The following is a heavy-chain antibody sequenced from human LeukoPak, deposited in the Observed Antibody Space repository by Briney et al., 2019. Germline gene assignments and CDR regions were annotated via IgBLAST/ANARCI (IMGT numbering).Heavy chain of an antibody. CDR3: ARELSLDYRIVGATDAFVI. V-gene: IGHV3-21*01. CDR2: ISSSSSYI. Sequence: PGGSLRLSCAASGFTFSSYSMNWVRQAPGKGLEWVSSISSSSSYIYYADSVKGRFTISRDNAKNSLYLQMNSLRAEDTAVYYCARELSLDYRIVGATDAFVIWGQGTMVTVSS. D-gene: IGHD1-26*01. CDR1: GFTFSSYS. J-gene: IGHJ3*02.